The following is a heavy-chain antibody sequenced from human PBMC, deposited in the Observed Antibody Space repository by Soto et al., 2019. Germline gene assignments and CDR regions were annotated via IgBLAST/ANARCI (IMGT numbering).Heavy chain of an antibody. CDR3: AIRYCSGGSCYSHYYYYGMDV. Sequence: SVKVSCKASGGTFSSYTISWVRQAPGQGLEWMGGIIPMFGTSNYPQKFQGRVTITADESTSTAYMDLSSLRSEDTAVYYCAIRYCSGGSCYSHYYYYGMDVWGQGTTVTVSS. CDR1: GGTFSSYT. J-gene: IGHJ6*02. V-gene: IGHV1-69*13. CDR2: IIPMFGTS. D-gene: IGHD2-15*01.